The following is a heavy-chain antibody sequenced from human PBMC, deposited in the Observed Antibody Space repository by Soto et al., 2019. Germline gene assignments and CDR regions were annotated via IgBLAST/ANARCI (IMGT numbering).Heavy chain of an antibody. CDR3: ARPYSSGWYGAFDS. D-gene: IGHD6-19*01. J-gene: IGHJ3*02. Sequence: EVQLVESGGGLVKPGGSLRLSCAASGFTFSSYSMNWVRQAPGKGLEWVSSISSSSSYIYYADSVKGRFTISRDNAKNSLYLQMNSLRAEDTAVYYCARPYSSGWYGAFDSWGQGTMVTVSS. CDR2: ISSSSSYI. V-gene: IGHV3-21*01. CDR1: GFTFSSYS.